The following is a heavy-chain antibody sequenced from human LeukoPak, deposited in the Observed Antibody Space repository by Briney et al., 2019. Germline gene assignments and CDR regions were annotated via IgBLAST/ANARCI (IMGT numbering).Heavy chain of an antibody. Sequence: PSETLSLTCTVSGGSISSYYWSWIRQPPGKGLEWIGYIYYSGSTNYNPSLKSRVTISVDTSKNQFSLKLSSVTAADTAVYYCARVGATLDYWGQGTLVTVSS. J-gene: IGHJ4*02. CDR3: ARVGATLDY. D-gene: IGHD1-26*01. V-gene: IGHV4-59*01. CDR2: IYYSGST. CDR1: GGSISSYY.